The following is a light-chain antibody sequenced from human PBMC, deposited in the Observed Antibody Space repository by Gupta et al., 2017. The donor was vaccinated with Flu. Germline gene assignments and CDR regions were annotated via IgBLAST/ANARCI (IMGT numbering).Light chain of an antibody. CDR2: EVS. J-gene: IGLJ1*01. Sequence: QSALTQPAPVSGSPGQSITISCTGTSSDVGAYNYVSWFQQHPGKAPKLMIYEVSNRPSGVSNRFAGSRSGSTASLTISGLQADDEADYYCSSYTTSSTLIFGTGTKVTVL. CDR3: SSYTTSSTLI. V-gene: IGLV2-14*01. CDR1: SSDVGAYNY.